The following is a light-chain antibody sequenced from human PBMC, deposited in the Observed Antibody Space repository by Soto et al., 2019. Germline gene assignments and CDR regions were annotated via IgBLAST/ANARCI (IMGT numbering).Light chain of an antibody. CDR1: SSDVGAYNY. Sequence: QSVLTQPASVSGSLGQSITISCSGTSSDVGAYNYVSWYQQYPGNAPKLMIYHVTDRPSGVSNRFSGSKSGNTASLTISGLQAEDEADYYCCSYTTSNTFGFGTGTKVTV. CDR2: HVT. CDR3: CSYTTSNTFG. J-gene: IGLJ1*01. V-gene: IGLV2-14*01.